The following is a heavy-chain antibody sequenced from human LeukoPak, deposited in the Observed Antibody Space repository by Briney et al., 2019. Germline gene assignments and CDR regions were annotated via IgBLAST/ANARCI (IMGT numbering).Heavy chain of an antibody. CDR3: ARTSYYDFWSGYYFFDY. CDR1: GGSISSYY. V-gene: IGHV4-59*01. CDR2: IYYSGST. J-gene: IGHJ4*02. D-gene: IGHD3-3*01. Sequence: SETLSLTCTVSGGSISSYYWSWIRQPPGKGLEWIGYIYYSGSTNYNPSLKSRVTISVDTSKNQFSLKLSSVTAADTAVYYCARTSYYDFWSGYYFFDYWGQGILVTVSS.